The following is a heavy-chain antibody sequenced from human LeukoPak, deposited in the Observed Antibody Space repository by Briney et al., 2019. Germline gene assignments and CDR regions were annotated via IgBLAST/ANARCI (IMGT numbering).Heavy chain of an antibody. CDR1: GFTFDDYA. V-gene: IGHV3-9*01. D-gene: IGHD5-18*01. J-gene: IGHJ4*02. CDR3: AKAVGSGYSDGTFDY. Sequence: GRSLRLSCAASGFTFDDYAMHWVRQAPGKGLEWVSYIGWNSGSIGYADSVKGRFTISRHNPKNSLYLQMHLVRSEARALFYFAKAVGSGYSDGTFDYWGEGTLLTVSS. CDR2: IGWNSGSI.